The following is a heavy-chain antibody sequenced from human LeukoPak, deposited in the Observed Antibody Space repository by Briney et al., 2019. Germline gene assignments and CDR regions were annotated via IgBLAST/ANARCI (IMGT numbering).Heavy chain of an antibody. V-gene: IGHV3-23*01. J-gene: IGHJ4*02. Sequence: GGSLRLSCAASGFTFSSYAMSWVRRAPGKGLEWVSAISGSGGSTYYADSVKGRFTISRDNSKNTLYLQMNSLRAEDTAVYYCAKHFGTGYYNPSDYWGQGTLVTVSS. CDR3: AKHFGTGYYNPSDY. CDR2: ISGSGGST. CDR1: GFTFSSYA. D-gene: IGHD3-9*01.